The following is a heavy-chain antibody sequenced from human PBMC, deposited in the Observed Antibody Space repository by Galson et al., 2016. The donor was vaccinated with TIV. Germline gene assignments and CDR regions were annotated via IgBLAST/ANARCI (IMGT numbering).Heavy chain of an antibody. Sequence: TISGDSLSSYYWSWFRQPPGKGLEWIGHIHDIGMSNNNPSLKSRVSISLDISNSQLSLRLASVTAGDTAVYYCARVPGRAPDYWGQGTLVAVSS. CDR3: ARVPGRAPDY. J-gene: IGHJ4*02. V-gene: IGHV4-59*01. D-gene: IGHD1-14*01. CDR1: GDSLSSYY. CDR2: IHDIGMS.